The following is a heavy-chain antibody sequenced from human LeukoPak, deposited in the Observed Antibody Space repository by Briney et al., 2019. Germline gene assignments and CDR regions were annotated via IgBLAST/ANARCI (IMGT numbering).Heavy chain of an antibody. CDR3: AHYGSGHISYYFDY. D-gene: IGHD3-10*01. J-gene: IGHJ4*02. V-gene: IGHV4-59*08. CDR2: IYYSGST. Sequence: PSETLSLTCTVSGGSISSYYWSWIRQPPGKGLEWIGYIYYSGSTNYNPSLKSRVTISVDTSKNQFSLKLSSVTAADTAVYYCAHYGSGHISYYFDYWGQGTLVTVSS. CDR1: GGSISSYY.